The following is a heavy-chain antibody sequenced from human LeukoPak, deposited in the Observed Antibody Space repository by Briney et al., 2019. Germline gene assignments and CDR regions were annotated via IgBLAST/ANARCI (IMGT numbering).Heavy chain of an antibody. CDR1: GFTFSNAW. V-gene: IGHV3-15*01. J-gene: IGHJ4*02. Sequence: KAGGSLRLSCAASGFTFSNAWMSWVRQAPGRGLEWVGRIKSKTDGGTTDYAAPVKGRFTISRDDSKNTLYLQMNSLKTEDTAVYYCTEEYQLLFDYWGQGTLVTVSS. D-gene: IGHD2-2*01. CDR2: IKSKTDGGTT. CDR3: TEEYQLLFDY.